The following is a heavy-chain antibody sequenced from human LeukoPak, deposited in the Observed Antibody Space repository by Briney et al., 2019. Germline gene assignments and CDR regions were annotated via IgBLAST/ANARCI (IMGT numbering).Heavy chain of an antibody. CDR2: INSDGSST. V-gene: IGHV3-74*01. D-gene: IGHD3-16*01. J-gene: IGHJ3*02. CDR3: ARVAWGSAADAFDI. Sequence: PGGSLRLSCAASGFTFSSYWMHWVRRAPGKGLVWVSRINSDGSSTSYADSVKGRFTISRDNAKNTRYLQMNSLRAEDTAVYYCARVAWGSAADAFDIWGQGTMVTVSS. CDR1: GFTFSSYW.